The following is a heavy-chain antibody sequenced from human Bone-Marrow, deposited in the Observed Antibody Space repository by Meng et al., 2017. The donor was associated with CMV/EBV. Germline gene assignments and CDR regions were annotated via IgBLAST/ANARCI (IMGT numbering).Heavy chain of an antibody. Sequence: GESLQISCAAPGFTVSSNYMCRVPQAPGKGLDWVSRINGRGNNTYCADSVKGRFTISRDTSKNTLFLQMNSLRAEDTPVYYRGKRGSYYYDPTGYYITSPFDHWGQGAPVTVSS. D-gene: IGHD3-22*01. J-gene: IGHJ4*02. CDR2: INGRGNNT. CDR1: GFTVSSNY. CDR3: GKRGSYYYDPTGYYITSPFDH. V-gene: IGHV3-53*01.